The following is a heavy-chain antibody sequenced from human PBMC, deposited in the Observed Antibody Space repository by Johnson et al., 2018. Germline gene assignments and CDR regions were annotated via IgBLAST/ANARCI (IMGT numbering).Heavy chain of an antibody. CDR1: GYTFTNYY. J-gene: IGHJ4*02. Sequence: QVQLVQSGAEVKKPGASVKVSCKASGYTFTNYYIHWVRQAPGQGLEWMGIIRPNGNTQYTQKFQGRVTMTRDKSTNTFYMELSSLKSDDTAVYYCATEPPESYYFDYWGQGMLVTVSS. D-gene: IGHD1-14*01. V-gene: IGHV1-46*01. CDR2: IRPNGNT. CDR3: ATEPPESYYFDY.